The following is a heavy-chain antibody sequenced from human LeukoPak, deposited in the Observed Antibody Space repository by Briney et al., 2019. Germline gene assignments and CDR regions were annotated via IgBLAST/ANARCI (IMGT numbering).Heavy chain of an antibody. D-gene: IGHD2-2*01. V-gene: IGHV3-23*01. Sequence: GGSLRLSCAASGFTFSSYWMHWVRQAPGKGLEWVSAISGSGGSTYYADSVKGRFTISRDNSKNTLYLQMNSLRAEDTAVYYCAKDRAEGYQLLLDYYYYYMDVWGKGTTVTVSS. CDR1: GFTFSSYW. CDR3: AKDRAEGYQLLLDYYYYYMDV. J-gene: IGHJ6*03. CDR2: ISGSGGST.